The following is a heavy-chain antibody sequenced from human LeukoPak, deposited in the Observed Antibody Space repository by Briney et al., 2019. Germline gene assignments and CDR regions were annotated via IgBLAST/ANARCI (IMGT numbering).Heavy chain of an antibody. V-gene: IGHV1-18*01. D-gene: IGHD6-6*01. J-gene: IGHJ4*02. CDR1: GYTFTSYG. CDR2: ISAYNGNT. Sequence: ASGKLCCKAAGYTFTSYGISRGRQAPGQGLEWMGWISAYNGNTNYAQKLQGRVTMTTDTSTSTAYMELRSLRSDDTAVYYCARELGIAARPMGYWGQGTLVTVSS. CDR3: ARELGIAARPMGY.